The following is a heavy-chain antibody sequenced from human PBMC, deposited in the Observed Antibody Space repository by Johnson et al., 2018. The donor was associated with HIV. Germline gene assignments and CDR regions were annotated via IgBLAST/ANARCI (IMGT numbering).Heavy chain of an antibody. D-gene: IGHD3-16*01. Sequence: QVQLVESGGGLVKPGGSLRLSCAASRFTFRNCEMHWVRQAPGKGLEYVSGFSDDGETTYYANSVKGRFTISRDNAKNSLYLQMNSLRADDTAVYYCARGGSDVFDIWGRGTMVTVSS. CDR2: FSDDGETT. J-gene: IGHJ3*02. CDR1: RFTFRNCE. CDR3: ARGGSDVFDI. V-gene: IGHV3-64*04.